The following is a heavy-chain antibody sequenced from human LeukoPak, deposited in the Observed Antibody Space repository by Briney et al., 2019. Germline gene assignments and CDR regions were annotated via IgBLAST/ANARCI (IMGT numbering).Heavy chain of an antibody. Sequence: ASVKVSCKASGYIFTGYYLHWVRQAPGQGLEWMGWLNPNSGDTHYAQKFQGRVTMTWDASFSTAYMELTRLTSDDTAVYYCARGVGRSTYSLYHFDYWGQGTLVTVSS. CDR1: GYIFTGYY. V-gene: IGHV1-2*02. J-gene: IGHJ4*02. CDR2: LNPNSGDT. D-gene: IGHD3-3*01. CDR3: ARGVGRSTYSLYHFDY.